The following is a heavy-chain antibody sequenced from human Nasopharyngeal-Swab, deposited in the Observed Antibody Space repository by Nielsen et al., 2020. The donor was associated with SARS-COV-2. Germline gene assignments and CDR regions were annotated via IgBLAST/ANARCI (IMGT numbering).Heavy chain of an antibody. V-gene: IGHV3-30*03. D-gene: IGHD5/OR15-5a*01. Sequence: LKISCAASGFTFSSYGMHWVRQAPGKGLEWVAVISYDGSNKYYADSVKGRFTISRDNSKNTLYLQMNSLRAEDTAVYYCALAVYDYIDYWGQGTLVTVSS. J-gene: IGHJ4*02. CDR2: ISYDGSNK. CDR1: GFTFSSYG. CDR3: ALAVYDYIDY.